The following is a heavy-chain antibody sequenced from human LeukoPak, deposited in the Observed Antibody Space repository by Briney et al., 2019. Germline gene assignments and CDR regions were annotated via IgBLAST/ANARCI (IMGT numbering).Heavy chain of an antibody. CDR3: ARDIDPSGSYWTFEY. V-gene: IGHV3-30*03. Sequence: GRSLRLSCAASGFTFSSYGMHWVRQAPGKGLEWVSVIQYDGSNENYADSVKGRFTISRDNSKNMLYMHMNSLTTEDTAVYYCARDIDPSGSYWTFEYWGQGTLVTVSS. J-gene: IGHJ4*02. CDR2: IQYDGSNE. CDR1: GFTFSSYG. D-gene: IGHD3-10*01.